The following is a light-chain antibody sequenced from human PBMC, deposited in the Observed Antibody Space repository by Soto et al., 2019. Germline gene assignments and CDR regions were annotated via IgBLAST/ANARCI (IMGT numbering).Light chain of an antibody. CDR3: QQYNSYSWT. CDR1: QSISSW. J-gene: IGKJ1*01. V-gene: IGKV1-5*03. CDR2: KAS. Sequence: DIQMTQSPSTLSASVGERVTITCRARQSISSWLAWYQQKPGKAPKVLIYKASNLKSGVPSRFSGSGSGTEFTLTISSLQPDDFATYYCQQYNSYSWTFGQGTK.